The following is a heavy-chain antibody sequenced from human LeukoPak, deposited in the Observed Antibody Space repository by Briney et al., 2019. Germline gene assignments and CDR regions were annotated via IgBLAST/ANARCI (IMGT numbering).Heavy chain of an antibody. CDR3: AKDRGFGVVIIIDP. V-gene: IGHV3-23*01. J-gene: IGHJ5*02. Sequence: GGSLRLSCAASGFTFSSYAMSWVRQVPGKGLEWVSAISGSGGSTYYADSVKGRFTISRDNSKNTLYLQMNSLRAENTAVYYCAKDRGFGVVIIIDPWGQGTLVTVSS. D-gene: IGHD3-3*01. CDR2: ISGSGGST. CDR1: GFTFSSYA.